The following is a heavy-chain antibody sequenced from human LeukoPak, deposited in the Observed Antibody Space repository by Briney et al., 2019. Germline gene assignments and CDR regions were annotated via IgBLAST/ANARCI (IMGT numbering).Heavy chain of an antibody. J-gene: IGHJ4*02. V-gene: IGHV3-7*01. Sequence: GGSLRLSCAASGFTFSGYWMSWVRQTPEKGLEWVANIKQDGYEKYYVDSVKGRFTISRDNSKNTLYLQMNSLRAEDTAVYYCARDHYYDSSGFDYWGQGTLVTVSS. CDR2: IKQDGYEK. CDR1: GFTFSGYW. D-gene: IGHD3-22*01. CDR3: ARDHYYDSSGFDY.